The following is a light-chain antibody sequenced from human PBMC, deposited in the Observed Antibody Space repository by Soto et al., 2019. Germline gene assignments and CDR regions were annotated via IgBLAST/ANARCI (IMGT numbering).Light chain of an antibody. CDR1: QSISAW. J-gene: IGKJ5*01. CDR2: DAS. V-gene: IGKV1-5*01. CDR3: PQSNTYST. Sequence: DIQMTQSASTLSATPGGRVTSTCRASQSISAWLAGYQQKPVKAPKPRIYDASTLTTGVPSRFSGTASGSEFNFTITGLKPDDFATYFCPQSNTYSTFGPATRLEI.